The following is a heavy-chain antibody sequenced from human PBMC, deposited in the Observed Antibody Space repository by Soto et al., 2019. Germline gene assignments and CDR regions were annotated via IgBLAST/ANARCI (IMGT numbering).Heavy chain of an antibody. CDR3: ATIVGALYNWFDP. J-gene: IGHJ5*02. V-gene: IGHV1-24*01. CDR2: FDPEDGET. CDR1: GYTLTELS. D-gene: IGHD1-26*01. Sequence: VKVSCKVSGYTLTELSVDWVRQAPGKGLEWMGGFDPEDGETIYAQKFQGRVTMTEDTSTDTAYMELSSLRSEDTAVYYCATIVGALYNWFDPWGQGTLVTVSS.